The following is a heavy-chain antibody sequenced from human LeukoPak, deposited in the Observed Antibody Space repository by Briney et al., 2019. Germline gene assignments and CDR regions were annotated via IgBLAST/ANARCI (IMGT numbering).Heavy chain of an antibody. V-gene: IGHV3-48*03. CDR3: ARGLGTTVTNEYYYDSSGYYDGGLDY. Sequence: GGSLRLSCAASGFTFSSYEMNWVRQAPGKGLEWVSYISSSGSSIYYADSVKGRFTISRDNAKNSLSLQTNSLRAEDTAVYYCARGLGTTVTNEYYYDSSGYYDGGLDYWGQGTLVTVSS. D-gene: IGHD3-22*01. CDR1: GFTFSSYE. CDR2: ISSSGSSI. J-gene: IGHJ4*02.